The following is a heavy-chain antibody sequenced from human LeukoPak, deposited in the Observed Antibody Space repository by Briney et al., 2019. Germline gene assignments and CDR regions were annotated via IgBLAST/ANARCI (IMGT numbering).Heavy chain of an antibody. CDR3: ARVATGSYDFWSGYYTYSDWFDP. D-gene: IGHD3-3*01. CDR2: ISAYNGNT. Sequence: GASVKVSCKASGHTFTSYGISWVRQAPGQGLEWMGWISAYNGNTNYAQKLQGRVTMTTDTSTSTAYMELSRLRSDDTAVYYCARVATGSYDFWSGYYTYSDWFDPWGQGTLVTVSS. J-gene: IGHJ5*02. V-gene: IGHV1-18*01. CDR1: GHTFTSYG.